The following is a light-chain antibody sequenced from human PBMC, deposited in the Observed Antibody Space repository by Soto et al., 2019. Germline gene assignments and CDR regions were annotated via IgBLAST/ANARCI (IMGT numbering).Light chain of an antibody. CDR1: QGISSY. Sequence: AIRRTQSPSSLSASTGDRVTITCGASQGISSYLAWYQQKPGKAPKLLIYAASTLQSGVPSRFSGSGSGTDFTLTINSLQPEDFTTYYCQQSYSIPPTFGQGTKVDIK. CDR3: QQSYSIPPT. J-gene: IGKJ1*01. V-gene: IGKV1-8*01. CDR2: AAS.